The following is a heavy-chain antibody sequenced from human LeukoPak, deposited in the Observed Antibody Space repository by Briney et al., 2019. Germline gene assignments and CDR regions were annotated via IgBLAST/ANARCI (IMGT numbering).Heavy chain of an antibody. CDR2: IFGSGNT. D-gene: IGHD6-19*01. Sequence: SETLSLTCSVSGGSIRGDYWSWIRQPAGKGLEWIGRIFGSGNTNYNPSLKSRLTMSVDTSRNQFSLKLSSVTAADTAVYYCARAGLEDAFDIWGQGTMVTVSS. V-gene: IGHV4-4*07. CDR3: ARAGLEDAFDI. CDR1: GGSIRGDY. J-gene: IGHJ3*02.